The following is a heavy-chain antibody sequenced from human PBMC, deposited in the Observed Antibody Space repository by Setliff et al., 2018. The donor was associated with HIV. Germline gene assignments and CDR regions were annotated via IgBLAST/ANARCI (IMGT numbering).Heavy chain of an antibody. V-gene: IGHV3-7*01. Sequence: PGESLKISCLASGFTFSSYWMSWVRQAPGKGLEWVANIRQDASAEFYVDSVKGRFTIYRDNTKNSLYLQMNSLRAEDTAVYYCARVPGALVRGVDFDFWGQGTQVTVSS. CDR3: ARVPGALVRGVDFDF. D-gene: IGHD3-10*01. CDR2: IRQDASAE. CDR1: GFTFSSYW. J-gene: IGHJ4*02.